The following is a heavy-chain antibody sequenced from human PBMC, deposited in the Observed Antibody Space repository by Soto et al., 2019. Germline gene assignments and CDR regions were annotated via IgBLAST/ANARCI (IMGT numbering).Heavy chain of an antibody. V-gene: IGHV3-33*01. D-gene: IGHD3-16*01. CDR3: ARGQIPLGGLDY. CDR1: GFTFSSYG. Sequence: GGSLRLSCAASGFTFSSYGMHWVRQAPGKGLEWVAVIWYDGSNKYYADSVKGRFTISRDNSKNTLYLQMNSLRAEDTAVYYCARGQIPLGGLDYWGQGTLVTVSS. J-gene: IGHJ4*02. CDR2: IWYDGSNK.